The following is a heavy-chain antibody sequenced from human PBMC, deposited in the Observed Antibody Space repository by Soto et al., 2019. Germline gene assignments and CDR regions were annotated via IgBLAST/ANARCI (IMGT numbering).Heavy chain of an antibody. CDR1: GGSVSSGSYY. CDR3: ARGSGPNDAFDI. J-gene: IGHJ3*02. CDR2: IYYSGST. V-gene: IGHV4-61*01. D-gene: IGHD2-15*01. Sequence: PSETLSLTCTVSGGSVSSGSYYWSWIRQPPGKGLEWIGYIYYSGSTNYNPSLKSRVTISVDTSKNQFSLKLSSVTAADTAVYYCARGSGPNDAFDIWGQGTRVTVSS.